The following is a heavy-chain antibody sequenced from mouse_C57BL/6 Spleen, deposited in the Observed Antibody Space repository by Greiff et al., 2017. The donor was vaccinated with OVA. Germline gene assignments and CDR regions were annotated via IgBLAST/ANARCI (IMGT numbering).Heavy chain of an antibody. CDR3: ARGRGYYGSSYEGFAY. D-gene: IGHD1-1*01. CDR1: GYTFTDYY. V-gene: IGHV1-26*01. J-gene: IGHJ3*01. CDR2: INPNNGGT. Sequence: EVQLQQSGPELVKPGASVKISCKASGYTFTDYYMNWVKQSHGKSLEWIGDINPNNGGTSYNQKFKGKATLTVDKSSSTAYMELRSLTSEDSAVYYCARGRGYYGSSYEGFAYRGQGTLVTVSA.